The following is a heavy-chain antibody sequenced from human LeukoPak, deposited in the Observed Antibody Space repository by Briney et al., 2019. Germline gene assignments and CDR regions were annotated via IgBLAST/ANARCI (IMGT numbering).Heavy chain of an antibody. J-gene: IGHJ6*04. CDR2: IWYDGSNK. Sequence: SGGSLRLSCAVSGFTFSSYGMHWVRQAPGKGLEWVAVIWYDGSNKYYADSGKGRFTISRDNSKNTLYLQMNSLRAEDTAVYYCARDLCSSTSCYDYYYYGMDVWGKGTTVTVSS. CDR3: ARDLCSSTSCYDYYYYGMDV. CDR1: GFTFSSYG. D-gene: IGHD2-2*01. V-gene: IGHV3-33*08.